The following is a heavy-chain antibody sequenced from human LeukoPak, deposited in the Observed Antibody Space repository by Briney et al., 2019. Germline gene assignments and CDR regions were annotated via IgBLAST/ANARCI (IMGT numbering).Heavy chain of an antibody. CDR2: IYYSGNT. CDR1: GDSISSYY. V-gene: IGHV4-59*01. Sequence: SETLSLTCTVSGDSISSYYWSWIRQPPGKGLEWIGYIYYSGNTNYNPSLKSRLTISVDTSKNQFSLKLSSVTAADTAVYYCAREAPTSGYYYGMDVWGQGTTVTVSS. CDR3: AREAPTSGYYYGMDV. D-gene: IGHD3-16*01. J-gene: IGHJ6*02.